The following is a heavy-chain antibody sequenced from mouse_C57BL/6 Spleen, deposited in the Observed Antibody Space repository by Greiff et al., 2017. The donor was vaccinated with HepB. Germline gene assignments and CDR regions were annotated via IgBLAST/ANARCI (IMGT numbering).Heavy chain of an antibody. D-gene: IGHD1-1*01. V-gene: IGHV14-2*01. J-gene: IGHJ2*01. CDR3: APSPITTVVATDY. CDR2: IDPEDGET. Sequence: EVKLMESGAELVKPGASVKLSCTASGFNIKDYYMHWVKQRTEQGLEWIGRIDPEDGETKYAPKFQGKATITADTSSNTAYLQLSSLTSEDTAVYYCAPSPITTVVATDYWGQGTTLTVSS. CDR1: GFNIKDYY.